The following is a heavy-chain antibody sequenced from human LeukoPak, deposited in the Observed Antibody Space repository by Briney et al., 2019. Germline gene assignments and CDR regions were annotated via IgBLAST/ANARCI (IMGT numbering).Heavy chain of an antibody. V-gene: IGHV3-48*01. CDR3: ARGGAARPDY. Sequence: GGSLRLSWAASGFTFSNYGMNWVRQPPGKGLEWVSYIGSRTSNINYADSVKGRFTISRDKNSLYLQMNSLRPEDTALYFCARGGAARPDYWGQGTLVTVSS. CDR2: IGSRTSNI. J-gene: IGHJ4*02. CDR1: GFTFSNYG. D-gene: IGHD6-6*01.